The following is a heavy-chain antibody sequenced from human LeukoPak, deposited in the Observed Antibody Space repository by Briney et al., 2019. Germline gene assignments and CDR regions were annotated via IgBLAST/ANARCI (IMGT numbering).Heavy chain of an antibody. D-gene: IGHD2-15*01. CDR3: ARPVTATDRFYFFDS. CDR2: ISNNGGYT. CDR1: GFRFNNAW. J-gene: IGHJ4*02. Sequence: PGGSLRLSCTPSGTASGFRFNNAWMNWVRQAPGKGLEWVSAISNNGGYTYYADSVQGRFTISRDNSKSALCLQMNSLRAEDTAVYYCARPVTATDRFYFFDSWGQGTLVTVSS. V-gene: IGHV3-23*01.